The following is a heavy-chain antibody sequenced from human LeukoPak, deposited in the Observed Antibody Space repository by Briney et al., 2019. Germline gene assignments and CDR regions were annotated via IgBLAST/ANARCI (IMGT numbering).Heavy chain of an antibody. D-gene: IGHD4-17*01. Sequence: GGSLRLSCAVSGLPFSNHWMTWVRQAPGKGLERVANINQDGSEKYYVDSVKGRFSISRDNAKSSLYLQMNSLRVEDTAMYFCAREGYGDYHIWGQGIIVTVSS. CDR2: INQDGSEK. J-gene: IGHJ3*02. CDR3: AREGYGDYHI. V-gene: IGHV3-7*01. CDR1: GLPFSNHW.